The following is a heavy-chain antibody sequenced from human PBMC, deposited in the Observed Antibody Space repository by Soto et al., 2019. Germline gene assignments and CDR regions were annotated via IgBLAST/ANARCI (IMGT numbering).Heavy chain of an antibody. V-gene: IGHV3-53*01. CDR2: IYSGGTT. Sequence: EVQLVESGGGLIQPGESLRLSCVASGFTVSTKYMSWVRQAPGKGLEWVSVIYSGGTTYYADSVKGRFSISRDNSKNTLYLQMNSRRAEDTAVYYCARADGYPFDYWGQGTLVTVSS. CDR1: GFTVSTKY. J-gene: IGHJ4*02. D-gene: IGHD5-12*01. CDR3: ARADGYPFDY.